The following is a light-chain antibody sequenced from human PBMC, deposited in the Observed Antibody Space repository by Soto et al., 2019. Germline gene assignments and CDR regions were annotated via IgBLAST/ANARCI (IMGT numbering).Light chain of an antibody. V-gene: IGKV3-15*01. CDR2: GAS. CDR3: QHYNNWPPST. J-gene: IGKJ1*01. CDR1: QSISSN. Sequence: EIVMTQSPATLSVSPWERVTLSCRASQSISSNLAWYQQKPGQAPRLLIYGASITATGIPARFSGSGSGTEFSLTISSLQSEDFAIYYCQHYNNWPPSTFGQGTKVDIK.